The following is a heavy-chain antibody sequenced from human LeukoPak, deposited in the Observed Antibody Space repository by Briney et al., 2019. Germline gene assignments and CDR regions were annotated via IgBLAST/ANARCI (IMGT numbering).Heavy chain of an antibody. D-gene: IGHD1-26*01. CDR1: GFSVINHF. Sequence: GGSLRLSCAASGFSVINHFMHWVRQAPGEGLQWVSTINGAGVTYYAASVKGRFTISRDTVKNTFSLQMNNLRADDTVVYFCARRGVQGYMDVWGKGTTVTVSS. CDR2: INGAGVT. CDR3: ARRGVQGYMDV. J-gene: IGHJ6*03. V-gene: IGHV3-53*01.